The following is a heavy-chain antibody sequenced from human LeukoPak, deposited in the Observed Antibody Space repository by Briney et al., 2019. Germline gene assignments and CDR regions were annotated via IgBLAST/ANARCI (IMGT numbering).Heavy chain of an antibody. D-gene: IGHD1-26*01. CDR3: AALSGSYYVDTDY. J-gene: IGHJ4*02. V-gene: IGHV3-30*03. Sequence: GRSLRLSCAASGFTFSSCGMHWVRQAPGKGLEWVAVISYDGSNKYYADSLKGRFTISRDNSKNTLYLQMSSLRTEDTAVYYCAALSGSYYVDTDYWGQGTLVTVSS. CDR2: ISYDGSNK. CDR1: GFTFSSCG.